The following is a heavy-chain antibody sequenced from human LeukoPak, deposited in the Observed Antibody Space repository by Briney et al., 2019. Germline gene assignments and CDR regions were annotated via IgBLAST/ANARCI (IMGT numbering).Heavy chain of an antibody. Sequence: ASVKVSCKAPGYTFTSYDINWVRQATGQGLEWMGWMNPNSGNTGYAQKFQGRVTMTRNTSISTAYMELSSLRSEDTAVYYCARVTEGYYDFWSGYSNWFDPWGQGTLVTVSS. CDR1: GYTFTSYD. CDR3: ARVTEGYYDFWSGYSNWFDP. CDR2: MNPNSGNT. V-gene: IGHV1-8*01. D-gene: IGHD3-3*01. J-gene: IGHJ5*02.